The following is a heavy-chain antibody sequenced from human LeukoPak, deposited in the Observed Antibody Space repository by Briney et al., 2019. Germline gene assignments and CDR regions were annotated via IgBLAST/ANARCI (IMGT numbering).Heavy chain of an antibody. CDR3: ARDQRVTGRPDIDY. V-gene: IGHV3-74*03. Sequence: GGSLRLSCAASGFTFRNHWMHWVRQTPGKGLGWVSRISSDGSSTTYADSVKGRFTISRDNAKNTLYLQINNLRAEDTAMYYCARDQRVTGRPDIDYWGQGTLVIVSS. CDR1: GFTFRNHW. CDR2: ISSDGSST. J-gene: IGHJ4*02. D-gene: IGHD6-6*01.